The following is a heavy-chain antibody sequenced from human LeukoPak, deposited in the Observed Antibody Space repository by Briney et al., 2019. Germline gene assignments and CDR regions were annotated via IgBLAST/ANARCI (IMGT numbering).Heavy chain of an antibody. Sequence: PSGTLSLTCAVSGDSISTNHWWGWVRQPPGKGLEWIGEVYHSGSTNYNPSLKSRVTISVDTSKNQFSLKLSSVTAADTAVYYCARPNYCDRSGYYLHWGEGTLVTVSS. CDR3: ARPNYCDRSGYYLH. V-gene: IGHV4-4*02. CDR2: VYHSGST. CDR1: GDSISTNHW. J-gene: IGHJ4*02. D-gene: IGHD3-22*01.